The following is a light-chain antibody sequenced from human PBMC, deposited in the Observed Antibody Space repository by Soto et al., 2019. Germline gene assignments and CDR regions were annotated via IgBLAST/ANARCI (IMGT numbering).Light chain of an antibody. Sequence: QSVLTQPPSLSAAPGQRVTISCSGSSSNIGGNSVSWYQQLPGTAPKLLICDDDKRPSGIPDRFSGSKSGTSATLGITGFQTGDEADHYCGSWDSSLSAYVFGTGTKVTVL. CDR1: SSNIGGNS. CDR3: GSWDSSLSAYV. V-gene: IGLV1-51*01. CDR2: DDD. J-gene: IGLJ1*01.